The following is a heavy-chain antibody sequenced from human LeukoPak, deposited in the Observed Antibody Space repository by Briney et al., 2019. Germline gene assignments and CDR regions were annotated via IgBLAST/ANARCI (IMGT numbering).Heavy chain of an antibody. J-gene: IGHJ4*02. V-gene: IGHV3-74*01. D-gene: IGHD2-2*01. CDR3: ARGGDIVVVPAAMGWSGYYFDY. Sequence: GGSLRLSCAASGFTFSSYWMHWVRQVPGKGLVWVSRINSDGSSTSYADSVKGRFTISRDNAKNTLYLQMNSLRAEDTAVYYCARGGDIVVVPAAMGWSGYYFDYWGQGTLVTVSS. CDR2: INSDGSST. CDR1: GFTFSSYW.